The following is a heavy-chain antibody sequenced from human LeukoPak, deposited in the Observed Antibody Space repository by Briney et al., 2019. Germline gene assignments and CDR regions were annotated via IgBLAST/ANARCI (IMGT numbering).Heavy chain of an antibody. J-gene: IGHJ4*02. CDR3: TGRIVVVVAATPRPENYFDY. Sequence: GGSLRLSCAASGFTFSNAWMSWVRQAPGQGLEWVGRIKSKTDGGTTDYAAPVKGRFTISRDDSKNTLYLRMNSLKTEDTAVYYCTGRIVVVVAATPRPENYFDYWGQGTLVTVSS. D-gene: IGHD2-15*01. CDR1: GFTFSNAW. CDR2: IKSKTDGGTT. V-gene: IGHV3-15*01.